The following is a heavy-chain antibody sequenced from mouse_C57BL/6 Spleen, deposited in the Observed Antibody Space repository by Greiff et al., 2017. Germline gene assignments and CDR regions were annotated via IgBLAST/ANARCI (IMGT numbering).Heavy chain of an antibody. CDR1: GFNIQNTY. D-gene: IGHD2-10*02. CDR3: ARREYVSLYAMDY. Sequence: EVKLVESVAELVRPGASVKLSCTASGFNIQNTYMHWVKQRPEQGLEWIGRIDPANGNTKYAPKFRGKATITADTSSNTAYLQLSSLTSEDTAIYYCARREYVSLYAMDYWGQGTSVTVSS. CDR2: IDPANGNT. V-gene: IGHV14-3*01. J-gene: IGHJ4*01.